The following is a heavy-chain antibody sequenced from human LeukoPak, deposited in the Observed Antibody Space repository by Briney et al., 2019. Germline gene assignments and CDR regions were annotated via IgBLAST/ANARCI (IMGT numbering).Heavy chain of an antibody. V-gene: IGHV3-73*01. CDR2: IRSKANSYAT. J-gene: IGHJ3*02. Sequence: GGSLRLSCAASGFTFSGSAMHWVRQASGKGLEWVGRIRSKANSYATAYAASVKGRFTISRDDSKNTAYLQMNSLKTEDTAVYYCTRPYYYGSGSSRYAFDIWGQGTMVTVSS. CDR3: TRPYYYGSGSSRYAFDI. CDR1: GFTFSGSA. D-gene: IGHD3-10*01.